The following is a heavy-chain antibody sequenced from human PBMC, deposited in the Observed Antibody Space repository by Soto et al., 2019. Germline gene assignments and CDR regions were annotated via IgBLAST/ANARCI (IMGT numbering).Heavy chain of an antibody. V-gene: IGHV4-4*07. CDR1: GGSISSYY. CDR2: IYTSGST. D-gene: IGHD3-22*01. Sequence: SETLSLTCTVSGGSISSYYWSWIRQPAGKGLEWIGRIYTSGSTNYNPSLKSRVTMSVDTSKNQFSLKLSSVTAADTAVYYCARDGFRYYDSSGYPYFDYWGQATLVTVS. CDR3: ARDGFRYYDSSGYPYFDY. J-gene: IGHJ4*02.